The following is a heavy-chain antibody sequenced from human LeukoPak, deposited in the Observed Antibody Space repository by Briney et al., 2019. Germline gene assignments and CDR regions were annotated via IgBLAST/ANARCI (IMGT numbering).Heavy chain of an antibody. V-gene: IGHV3-30*04. CDR1: RFTFSSYA. CDR2: ISYDGSNK. J-gene: IGHJ4*02. Sequence: GRSLRLSCAASRFTFSSYAMHWVRQAPGKGLEWVAVISYDGSNKYYADSVKGRFTISRDNSKNTLYLQMNSLRAEDTAVYYCARDVASMVRGSEFDYWGQGTLVTVSS. D-gene: IGHD3-10*01. CDR3: ARDVASMVRGSEFDY.